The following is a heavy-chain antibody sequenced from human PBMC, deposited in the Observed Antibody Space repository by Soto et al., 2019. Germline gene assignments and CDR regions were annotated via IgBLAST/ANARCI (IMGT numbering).Heavy chain of an antibody. Sequence: GGSLRLSCAASGFTFSSYAMSWVRQAPGKGLEWVSAISGSGGSTYYADSVKGRFTISRDNSKNTLYLQMNSLRAEDTAVYYCAKDKGYCSGGSCYEEYYYYYGMDVWGQGTTVTVSS. D-gene: IGHD2-15*01. CDR3: AKDKGYCSGGSCYEEYYYYYGMDV. J-gene: IGHJ6*02. CDR1: GFTFSSYA. CDR2: ISGSGGST. V-gene: IGHV3-23*01.